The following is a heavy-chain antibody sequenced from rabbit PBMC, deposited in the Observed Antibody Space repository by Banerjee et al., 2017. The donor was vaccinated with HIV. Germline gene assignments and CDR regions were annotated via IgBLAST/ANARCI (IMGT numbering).Heavy chain of an antibody. CDR3: ARAGSWVYYFNL. J-gene: IGHJ4*01. CDR2: IYVGSSGST. Sequence: QSLEESGGDLVKPGASLTLTCTASGIDFSSNYYMCWVRQAPGKGLEWIACIYVGSSGSTYYASWAKGRFTISKTSSTTVTLQMTSLTAADTATYFCARAGSWVYYFNLWGPGTLVTVS. CDR1: GIDFSSNYY. V-gene: IGHV1S40*01. D-gene: IGHD4-2*01.